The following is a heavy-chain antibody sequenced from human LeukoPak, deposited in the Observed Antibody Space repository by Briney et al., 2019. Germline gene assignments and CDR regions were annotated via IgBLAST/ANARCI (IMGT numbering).Heavy chain of an antibody. Sequence: NPGGSLRLSCAVSGFTSNSNSMHWVRQAPGKGLEWVSSISGSSTYIYYADSVKGRFTISRDNAKKSLYPQMNSLSAEDTAVYYCARDGLPYYYAMDVWGQGSTVTVSS. CDR2: ISGSSTYI. D-gene: IGHD3-16*01. CDR3: ARDGLPYYYAMDV. J-gene: IGHJ6*02. V-gene: IGHV3-21*01. CDR1: GFTSNSNS.